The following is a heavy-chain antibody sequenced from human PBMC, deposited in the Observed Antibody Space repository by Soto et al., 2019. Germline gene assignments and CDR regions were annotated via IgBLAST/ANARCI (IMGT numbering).Heavy chain of an antibody. CDR1: VFTFDDYA. J-gene: IGHJ4*02. D-gene: IGHD2-2*01. V-gene: IGHV3-9*01. CDR2: ISWSTSSI. Sequence: SWGSLGLCCESSVFTFDDYAMHWVRQIPGKGLQWVSGISWSTSSIGYGASLSGRFLISRDNANNSLYLQMNDLRPEDTALYYRGKASSSTSWSPIDYWGQGTMVTVSS. CDR3: GKASSSTSWSPIDY.